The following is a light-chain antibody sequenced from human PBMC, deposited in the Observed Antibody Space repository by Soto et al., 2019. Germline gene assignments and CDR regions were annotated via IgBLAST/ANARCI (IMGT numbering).Light chain of an antibody. CDR2: WAS. CDR1: QSVLYSSNNQNY. Sequence: DIVMTQSPDSLAVSLGERATINCKSSQSVLYSSNNQNYLAWYQQKPGQPPKLLIYWASTRESGVPDRFSGSGSGTDFTLTISSLQAEDVAAYYCHQHYSSPQTFGQGTKVDIK. J-gene: IGKJ1*01. CDR3: HQHYSSPQT. V-gene: IGKV4-1*01.